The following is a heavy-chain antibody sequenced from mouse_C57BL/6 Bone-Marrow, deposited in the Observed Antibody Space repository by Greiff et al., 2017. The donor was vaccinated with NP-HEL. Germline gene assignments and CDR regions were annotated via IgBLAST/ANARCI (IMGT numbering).Heavy chain of an antibody. Sequence: QVQLKESDAELVKPGASVKISCKVSGYTFTDHTIHWMKQRPEQGLEWIGYIYPRDGSTKYNEKFKGKATLTADKSSSTAYMQLNSLTSEDSAVYFCARYYYGSSYVRYFDVWGTGTTVTVSS. D-gene: IGHD1-1*01. V-gene: IGHV1-78*01. CDR3: ARYYYGSSYVRYFDV. J-gene: IGHJ1*03. CDR2: IYPRDGST. CDR1: GYTFTDHT.